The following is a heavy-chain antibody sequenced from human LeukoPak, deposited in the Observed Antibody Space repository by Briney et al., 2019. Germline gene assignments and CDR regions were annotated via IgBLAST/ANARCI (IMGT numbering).Heavy chain of an antibody. J-gene: IGHJ4*02. V-gene: IGHV3-30-3*01. D-gene: IGHD3-3*01. CDR2: ISYDGSNK. CDR3: ARGHKYPWVLRFLEWLLPTFDY. CDR1: GFTFSSYA. Sequence: GGSLRLSCAASGFTFSSYAMHWVRQAPGKGLEWVAVISYDGSNKYYADSVKGRFTISRDNSKNTLYLQMNSLRAEDTAVYYCARGHKYPWVLRFLEWLLPTFDYWGQGTLVTVSS.